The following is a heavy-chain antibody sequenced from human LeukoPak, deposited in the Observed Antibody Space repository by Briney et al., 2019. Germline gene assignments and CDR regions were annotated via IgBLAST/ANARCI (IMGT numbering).Heavy chain of an antibody. J-gene: IGHJ6*03. CDR3: ARQAHPREYYGSGSYYSSFYYYMDV. V-gene: IGHV5-51*01. D-gene: IGHD3-10*01. Sequence: GESLKISCKGSGYSFTSYWIGWVRQMPGKGLEWMGIIYPGDSDTRYSPSFQGQVTISADKSISTAYLQWSSLKASDTAMYYCARQAHPREYYGSGSYYSSFYYYMDVWGKGTTVTISS. CDR2: IYPGDSDT. CDR1: GYSFTSYW.